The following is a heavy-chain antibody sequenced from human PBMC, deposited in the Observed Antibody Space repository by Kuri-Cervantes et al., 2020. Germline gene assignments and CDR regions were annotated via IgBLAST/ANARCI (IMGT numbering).Heavy chain of an antibody. J-gene: IGHJ4*02. CDR3: ARGQVGRYYGDFWLSTTPYFDY. Sequence: SETLSLTCTVSGGSISSRSYYWGWIRQHPGKGLEWIGYIYYRGSTYYNPSLKSRVTISVDTSKNQFSLKLSSVTAADTAVYYCARGQVGRYYGDFWLSTTPYFDYWGQGTLVTVSS. V-gene: IGHV4-31*03. CDR1: GGSISSRSYY. D-gene: IGHD3-3*01. CDR2: IYYRGST.